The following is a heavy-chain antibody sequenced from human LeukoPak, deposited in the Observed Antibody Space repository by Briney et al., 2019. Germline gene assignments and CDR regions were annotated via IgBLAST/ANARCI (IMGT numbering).Heavy chain of an antibody. D-gene: IGHD2-2*01. Sequence: SETLSLTCTVSGGSISTSNYYWGWIRQPPGKGLEWIGYIYYSGSTYYNPSLKSRVTISVDTSKNQFSLKLSSVTAADTAVYYCARWGTYASTSNWFDPWGQGTLVTVSS. CDR2: IYYSGST. V-gene: IGHV4-39*07. CDR1: GGSISTSNYY. J-gene: IGHJ5*02. CDR3: ARWGTYASTSNWFDP.